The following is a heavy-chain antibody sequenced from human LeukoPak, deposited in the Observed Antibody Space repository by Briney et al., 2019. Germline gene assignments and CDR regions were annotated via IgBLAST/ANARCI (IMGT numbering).Heavy chain of an antibody. D-gene: IGHD6-13*01. V-gene: IGHV3-21*01. CDR2: ISSSSSYI. CDR1: GFTFSSYS. Sequence: GGSLRLSCAASGFTFSSYSMNWVRQAPGKGLDWVSSISSSSSYIYYADSVKGRFTISRDNAKNSLYLQMNSLRVEDTAVYYCAGDSSNWNIDYWGQGTLVTVSS. CDR3: AGDSSNWNIDY. J-gene: IGHJ4*02.